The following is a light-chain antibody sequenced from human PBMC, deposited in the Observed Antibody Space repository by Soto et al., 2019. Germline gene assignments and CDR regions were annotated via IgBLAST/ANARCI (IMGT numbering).Light chain of an antibody. Sequence: DIPVTQSPSTLSASVGDRVTITCRASQSISSWLAWYQQKPGKAPKALIYKASSLESGVPSRFRGSESGTEFTLTISSLQPDDFATYYCQQYNTFPWTFGQGTKVEVK. CDR3: QQYNTFPWT. V-gene: IGKV1-5*03. J-gene: IGKJ1*01. CDR2: KAS. CDR1: QSISSW.